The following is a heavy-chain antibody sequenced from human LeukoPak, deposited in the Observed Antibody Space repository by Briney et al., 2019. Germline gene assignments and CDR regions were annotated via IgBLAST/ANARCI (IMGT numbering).Heavy chain of an antibody. J-gene: IGHJ6*03. D-gene: IGHD2-15*01. CDR3: ARGWSYMDV. V-gene: IGHV4-4*07. Sequence: SETLSLTCTVSGGSISGDYWSWIRQPAGKGLEWIGRINTSGNINYNPSLKSRVTMSVDTSKNQFSLKLSVTAADTAVYYCARGWSYMDVWGKGTTVTVSS. CDR1: GGSISGDY. CDR2: INTSGNI.